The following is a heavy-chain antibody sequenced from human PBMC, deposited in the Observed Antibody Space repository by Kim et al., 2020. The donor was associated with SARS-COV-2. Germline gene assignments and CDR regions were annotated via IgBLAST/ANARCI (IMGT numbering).Heavy chain of an antibody. J-gene: IGHJ2*01. CDR1: GGSVSSYY. Sequence: SETLSLTCTGSGGSVSSYYWSWIRQPPGKGLEWIGYIYYSGSTNYNPSLKSRVTISVDTSKNQFSLKLSSVTAADTAVYYCARLGHTNWYFDLWGRGTLVTVSS. V-gene: IGHV4-59*08. CDR2: IYYSGST. CDR3: ARLGHTNWYFDL.